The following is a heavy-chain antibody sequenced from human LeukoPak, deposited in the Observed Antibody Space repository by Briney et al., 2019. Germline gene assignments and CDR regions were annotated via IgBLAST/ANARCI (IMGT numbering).Heavy chain of an antibody. CDR1: GFTFSSYA. D-gene: IGHD3-3*01. CDR2: ISGSGGST. CDR3: AKVNDFWSGYYTDY. J-gene: IGHJ4*02. V-gene: IGHV3-23*01. Sequence: GGSLRLSCAASGFTFSSYAMSWVRQAPGKGLEWVSAISGSGGSTYYADSVKGRFTISRDNSKNTLYLQMNSLRAEDTAVYYCAKVNDFWSGYYTDYWGQGTLVTVSS.